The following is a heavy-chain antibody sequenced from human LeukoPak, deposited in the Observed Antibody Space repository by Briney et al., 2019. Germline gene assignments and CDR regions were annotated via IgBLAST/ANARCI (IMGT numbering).Heavy chain of an antibody. CDR3: ARESNYYGSGTGWFDP. V-gene: IGHV4-30-4*07. J-gene: IGHJ5*02. Sequence: SETLSLTCAVSGGSISSGGYSWSWIRQPPGKGLEWIGYIYHSGSTYYNPSLKSRVTISVDTSKNQLSLKLSSVTAADTAVYYCARESNYYGSGTGWFDPWGQGTLVTVSS. D-gene: IGHD3-10*01. CDR2: IYHSGST. CDR1: GGSISSGGYS.